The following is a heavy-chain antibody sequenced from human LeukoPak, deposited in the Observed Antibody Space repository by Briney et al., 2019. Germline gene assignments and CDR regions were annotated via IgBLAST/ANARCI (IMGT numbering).Heavy chain of an antibody. CDR2: IRYDGSNK. CDR1: GFTLSSYG. CDR3: ARTGHDYGGYWFDP. J-gene: IGHJ5*02. Sequence: GGSLRLSCAASGFTLSSYGMHWVRQAPGKGLEWVAFIRYDGSNKYYADSVKGRFTISRDNSKNTLYLQMNSLRAEDTAVYYCARTGHDYGGYWFDPWGQGTLVTVSS. D-gene: IGHD4-17*01. V-gene: IGHV3-30*02.